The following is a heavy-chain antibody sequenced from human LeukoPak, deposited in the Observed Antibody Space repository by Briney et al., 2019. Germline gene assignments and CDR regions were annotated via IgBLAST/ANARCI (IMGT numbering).Heavy chain of an antibody. J-gene: IGHJ4*02. CDR1: KFTFNKYG. CDR2: IRSDGSIK. V-gene: IGHV3-30*02. CDR3: AKALGPAMVRGVIDY. Sequence: GGSLRLSCAASKFTFNKYGMHWVRQAPGTGLEWVAFIRSDGSIKYYADSVKGRFTISRDNSKNTLYLRMNTLRAEDTAVYYCAKALGPAMVRGVIDYWGQGILVTVSS. D-gene: IGHD3-10*01.